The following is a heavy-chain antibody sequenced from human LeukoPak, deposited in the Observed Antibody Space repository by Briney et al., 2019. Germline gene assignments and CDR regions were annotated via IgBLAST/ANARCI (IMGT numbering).Heavy chain of an antibody. CDR3: ARGGDCGYDSGDLFEY. Sequence: AGGSLRLSCAASRFTFSNYGMHWVRQAPGKGLEWVAVIWYDGSNKYYADSVKGRFTISRDNSKNTLYLQMNSLRAEDTAVYYCARGGDCGYDSGDLFEYWGQGTLVTVSS. CDR1: RFTFSNYG. CDR2: IWYDGSNK. J-gene: IGHJ4*02. D-gene: IGHD5-12*01. V-gene: IGHV3-33*01.